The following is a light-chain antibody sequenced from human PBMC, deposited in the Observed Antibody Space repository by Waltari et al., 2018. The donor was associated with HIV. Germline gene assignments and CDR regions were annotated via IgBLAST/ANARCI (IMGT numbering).Light chain of an antibody. CDR3: CSYADKYTWV. CDR2: DVN. J-gene: IGLJ3*02. V-gene: IGLV2-11*01. Sequence: SALTQPRSVSGSPGQSVTISCTGTSSDVGDYNYVSLYQQHPGKDPELMIFDVNKRPAGVPDRCSGSKAGNTASLTISGLQAEDEADYYCCSYADKYTWVFGGGTKLTVL. CDR1: SSDVGDYNY.